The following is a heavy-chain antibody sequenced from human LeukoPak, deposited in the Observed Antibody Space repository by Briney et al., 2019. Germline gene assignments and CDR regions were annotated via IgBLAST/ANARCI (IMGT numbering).Heavy chain of an antibody. CDR3: ARAIETTWIQLWQSVGY. D-gene: IGHD5-18*01. Sequence: GGSLRLSCAASGFTVSSNYMSWVRQAPGKGLEWVSVIYSGGSTYYADSVKGRFTISGDNAKNSLYLQMNSLRAEDTAVYYCARAIETTWIQLWQSVGYWGQGTLVTVSS. V-gene: IGHV3-66*01. CDR2: IYSGGST. J-gene: IGHJ4*02. CDR1: GFTVSSNY.